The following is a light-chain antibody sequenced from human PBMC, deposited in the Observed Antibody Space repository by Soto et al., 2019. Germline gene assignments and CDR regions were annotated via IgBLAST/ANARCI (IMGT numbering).Light chain of an antibody. CDR2: GAS. CDR1: QSIGSN. Sequence: EIVMTQSPATLSVSPGERATLSCRASQSIGSNLAWYQQKPGQAPRLLIYGASSRATGIPDRFSGSGSGTDFTLTISRLEPEDFAVYYCQQYGSSPTWTFGQGTKVEIK. J-gene: IGKJ1*01. V-gene: IGKV3-20*01. CDR3: QQYGSSPTWT.